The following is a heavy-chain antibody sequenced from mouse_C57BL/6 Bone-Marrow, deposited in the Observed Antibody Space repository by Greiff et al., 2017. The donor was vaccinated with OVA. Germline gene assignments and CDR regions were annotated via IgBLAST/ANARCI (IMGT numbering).Heavy chain of an antibody. Sequence: DVQLQESGGGLVQPGGSLKLSCAASGFTFSDYYMYWVRQTPEKRLEWVAYISNGGGSTYYPDTVKGRFTISRDNAKNTLYLQMSRLKSEDTAMYYCARHGGYGSSYWYFDVWGTGTTVTVSS. D-gene: IGHD1-1*01. V-gene: IGHV5-12*01. J-gene: IGHJ1*03. CDR1: GFTFSDYY. CDR3: ARHGGYGSSYWYFDV. CDR2: ISNGGGST.